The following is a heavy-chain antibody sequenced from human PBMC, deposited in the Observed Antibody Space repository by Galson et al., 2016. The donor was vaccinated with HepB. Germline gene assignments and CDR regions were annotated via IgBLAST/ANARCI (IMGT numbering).Heavy chain of an antibody. CDR1: GFTFNNYS. D-gene: IGHD2-2*01. CDR2: ISSSSNTI. Sequence: SLRLSCAASGFTFNNYSVNWVRQALRKGLQRVSYISSSSNTIYYAASAKGRSTISRNNAKNSLYQQMNSLTDEDMAVYYCVGSRTSSSYYFYSYGMDIWGQGTTVTVSS. CDR3: VGSRTSSSYYFYSYGMDI. V-gene: IGHV3-48*02. J-gene: IGHJ6*02.